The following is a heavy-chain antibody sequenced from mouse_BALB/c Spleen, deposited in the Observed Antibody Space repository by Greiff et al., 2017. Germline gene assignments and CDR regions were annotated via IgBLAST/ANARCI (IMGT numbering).Heavy chain of an antibody. D-gene: IGHD5-1*01. Sequence: VQLQQSGAELAKPGASVKMSCKASGYTFTSYCMHWVKQRPGQGLEWIGYINPSTGYTEYNQKFKDKATLTVDKSSSTAYMQLSSLTSEDSAVYSCARSRPTDSESMDYWGQGTTVTVSS. CDR2: INPSTGYT. V-gene: IGHV1-7*01. J-gene: IGHJ4*01. CDR1: GYTFTSYC. CDR3: ARSRPTDSESMDY.